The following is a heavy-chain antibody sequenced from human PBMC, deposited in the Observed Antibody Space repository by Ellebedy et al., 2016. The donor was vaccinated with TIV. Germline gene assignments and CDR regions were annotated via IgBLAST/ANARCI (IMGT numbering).Heavy chain of an antibody. Sequence: SETLSLTXTVSGDSISGSRFHWGWIRQPPGKVLEWIASIYSDGHSYYSPSLQSRLSIFVDTSKNQFSLKLTSVTAADTALYYCVRHYGLGSGGYDVYWGQGILVTVSS. CDR2: IYSDGHS. CDR3: VRHYGLGSGGYDVY. D-gene: IGHD2-15*01. CDR1: GDSISGSRFH. V-gene: IGHV4-39*01. J-gene: IGHJ4*02.